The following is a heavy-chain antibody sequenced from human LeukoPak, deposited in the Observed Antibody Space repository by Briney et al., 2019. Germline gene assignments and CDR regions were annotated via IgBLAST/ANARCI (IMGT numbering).Heavy chain of an antibody. Sequence: GGSLRLSCAASGFTFNTYGMHWVRQAPGKGLEWVAVISYDGSNKYYADSVKGRFTISRDNSKNTLYLQMNSLRAEDTAVYYCARGSYGGNSFDYWGQGTLVTVSS. CDR2: ISYDGSNK. CDR1: GFTFNTYG. D-gene: IGHD4-23*01. CDR3: ARGSYGGNSFDY. J-gene: IGHJ4*02. V-gene: IGHV3-30*03.